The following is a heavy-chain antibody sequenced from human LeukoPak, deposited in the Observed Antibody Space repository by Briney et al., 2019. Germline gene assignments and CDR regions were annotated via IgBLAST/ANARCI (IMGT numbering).Heavy chain of an antibody. D-gene: IGHD3-22*01. J-gene: IGHJ4*02. CDR3: APEGGDYYGSGRLGY. V-gene: IGHV5-10-1*01. Sequence: GGALKISLKGSGYHFTRYWISWGRRMPGKGVGGMGRIEHSDSYTNYSPSFEGHVTISADQSISTAYLQWSSLKASDTAMYYCAPEGGDYYGSGRLGYWGQGTLVTVSS. CDR2: IEHSDSYT. CDR1: GYHFTRYW.